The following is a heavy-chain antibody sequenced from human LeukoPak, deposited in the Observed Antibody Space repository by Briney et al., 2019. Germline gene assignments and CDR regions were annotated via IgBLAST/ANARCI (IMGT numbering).Heavy chain of an antibody. J-gene: IGHJ5*02. CDR1: GYTFTGYY. V-gene: IGHV1-2*06. CDR2: INPNSGGT. CDR3: AREWIQLWFYAFDL. D-gene: IGHD5-18*01. Sequence: GASVKVSCKASGYTFTGYYMHWVRQAPGQGLEWMGRINPNSGGTNYAQKFQGRVTMTRDTSVSTAYMELSRLRSDDTAVYYCAREWIQLWFYAFDLWGQGTLVTVSS.